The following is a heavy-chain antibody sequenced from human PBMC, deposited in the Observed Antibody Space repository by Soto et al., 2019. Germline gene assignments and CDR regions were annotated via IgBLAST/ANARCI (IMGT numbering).Heavy chain of an antibody. CDR2: TYSGGST. CDR3: ARDRVTMIVVNGMDV. Sequence: PGGSLRLSCAASGFIVSSTYMSWVRQAPRKGLEWVSITYSGGSTHYADSVKGRFTISRDNSKNTLYLQMNSLRAEDTALYYCARDRVTMIVVNGMDVWGQGTTVTVSS. J-gene: IGHJ6*02. CDR1: GFIVSSTY. D-gene: IGHD3-22*01. V-gene: IGHV3-53*01.